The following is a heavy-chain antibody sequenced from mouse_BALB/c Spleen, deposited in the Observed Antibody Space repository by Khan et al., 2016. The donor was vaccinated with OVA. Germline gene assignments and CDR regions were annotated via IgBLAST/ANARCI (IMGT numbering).Heavy chain of an antibody. CDR1: GFSLTNYG. J-gene: IGHJ4*01. CDR2: IWNDGNT. D-gene: IGHD2-10*01. CDR3: ARQPYYHYNIMDY. Sequence: VELVESGPGLVAPSQSPSITCTISGFSLTNYGVHWVRQPPGKGLEWLVVIWNDGNTAYNSALKSRLTIIKDNSKSQVFLKMNSLQTDDTAMYFCARQPYYHYNIMDYWGQGTSVTVSA. V-gene: IGHV2-6-1*01.